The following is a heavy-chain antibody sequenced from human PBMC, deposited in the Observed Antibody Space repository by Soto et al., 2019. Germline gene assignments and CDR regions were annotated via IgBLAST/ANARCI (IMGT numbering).Heavy chain of an antibody. V-gene: IGHV3-30-3*01. CDR3: ARDPYSYGPKFGYFDY. Sequence: QVQLVESGGGVVQPGRSLRLSCAASGFTFSSYAMHWVRQAPGKGLEWVAVISYDGSNKYYADSVKGRFTISRDNSKNTLYLQTNSRRAEDTAVYYCARDPYSYGPKFGYFDYWGQGTLVTVSS. CDR1: GFTFSSYA. D-gene: IGHD5-18*01. J-gene: IGHJ4*02. CDR2: ISYDGSNK.